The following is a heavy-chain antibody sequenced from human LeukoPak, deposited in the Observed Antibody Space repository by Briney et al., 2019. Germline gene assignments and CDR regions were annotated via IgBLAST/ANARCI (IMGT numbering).Heavy chain of an antibody. CDR3: AGGGFSGFDR. V-gene: IGHV3-74*01. Sequence: PGGSLTLSCVAPEIPFYTFWMHWVRQAPGQGLVWVARVDPDGSNTNYADSVKGRFTVSRDNSKNELYLEMNSLRVEDAAVYYCAGGGFSGFDRWGQGVLVSVSS. CDR2: VDPDGSNT. CDR1: EIPFYTFW. J-gene: IGHJ4*02. D-gene: IGHD5-12*01.